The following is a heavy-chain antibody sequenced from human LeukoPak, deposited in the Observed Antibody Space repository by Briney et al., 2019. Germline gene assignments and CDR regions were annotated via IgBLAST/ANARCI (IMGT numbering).Heavy chain of an antibody. CDR2: IYTSGST. Sequence: SQTLSLTCTVSGGSISSGSYYWSWIRQPAGKGLEWIGRIYTSGSTNYNPSLKSRVTISVDTSKNQFSLKLSSVTAADTAVYYCARHVRGSAFYYYYYMDVWGKGTAVTVSS. D-gene: IGHD3-10*01. CDR1: GGSISSGSYY. J-gene: IGHJ6*03. CDR3: ARHVRGSAFYYYYYMDV. V-gene: IGHV4-61*02.